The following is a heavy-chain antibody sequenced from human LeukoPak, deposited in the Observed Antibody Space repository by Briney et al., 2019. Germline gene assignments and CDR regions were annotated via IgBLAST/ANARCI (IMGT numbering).Heavy chain of an antibody. V-gene: IGHV4-34*01. CDR3: AGYYDSSGYFYGAFDI. Sequence: PSETLSLTSAVYGGSFSGYYWSWIRQPPGKGLEWIGSINHSGSTNYNPSLKSRVTISVATSKNQCSLKMSSVSAADTAVYYCAGYYDSSGYFYGAFDIWGQGTMVTVSS. D-gene: IGHD3-22*01. CDR2: INHSGST. CDR1: GGSFSGYY. J-gene: IGHJ3*02.